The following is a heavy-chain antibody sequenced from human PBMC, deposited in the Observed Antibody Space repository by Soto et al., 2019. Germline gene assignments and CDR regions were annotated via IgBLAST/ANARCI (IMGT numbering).Heavy chain of an antibody. CDR1: GFTFSNYG. Sequence: EVQLVESGGGLVQPGGSLRLSCAASGFTFSNYGVSWVRQAPGKGLECVSAITNNSDYTYYADSVKGRFTVSRDNSKNTLFLEMNSLRAEDTAVYYCAKGYSTGWHSSLNSWGQGTLVTVSS. CDR3: AKGYSTGWHSSLNS. D-gene: IGHD6-19*01. CDR2: ITNNSDYT. J-gene: IGHJ4*02. V-gene: IGHV3-23*04.